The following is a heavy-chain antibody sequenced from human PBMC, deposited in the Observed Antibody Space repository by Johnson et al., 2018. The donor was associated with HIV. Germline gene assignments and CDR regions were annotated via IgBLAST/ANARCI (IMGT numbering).Heavy chain of an antibody. CDR2: INWNGGST. CDR3: AKGELDCTDDFCYVDAFDM. J-gene: IGHJ3*02. V-gene: IGHV3-20*04. D-gene: IGHD3/OR15-3a*01. CDR1: ALSFSGYA. Sequence: VQLVESGGGLVQPGRSLRLSCPSALSFSGYAMHWVRQAPGKGLEWVSGINWNGGSTGYAASVKGRFTISRDNAKKSLYLEMKSLRDEDTALYYCAKGELDCTDDFCYVDAFDMWGQGTMVTVSS.